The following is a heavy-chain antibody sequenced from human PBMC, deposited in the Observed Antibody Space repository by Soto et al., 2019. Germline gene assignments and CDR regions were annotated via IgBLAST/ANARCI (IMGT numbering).Heavy chain of an antibody. Sequence: GASVKVSCKASGYTFTSYGISWVRQAPGQGLEWMGWISAYNGNTNYAQKLQGRVTMTTDTSTSTAYMELRSLRSDDTAVYYCARGRNSSSWYWVYYYYGMGVWGQGTTVTVSS. CDR2: ISAYNGNT. CDR3: ARGRNSSSWYWVYYYYGMGV. D-gene: IGHD6-13*01. CDR1: GYTFTSYG. V-gene: IGHV1-18*01. J-gene: IGHJ6*02.